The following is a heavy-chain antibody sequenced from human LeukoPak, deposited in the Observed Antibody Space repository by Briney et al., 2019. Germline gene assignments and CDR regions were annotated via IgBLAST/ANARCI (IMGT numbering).Heavy chain of an antibody. Sequence: PGGSLRLSCAASGFTFSSYEMNWVRQAPGKGLKWVSYISSSGSTIYYADSVKGRFTISRDNAKNSLYLQMNSLRAEDTAVYYCASTPYYFDYWGQGTLVTVSS. CDR3: ASTPYYFDY. V-gene: IGHV3-48*03. CDR1: GFTFSSYE. CDR2: ISSSGSTI. J-gene: IGHJ4*02. D-gene: IGHD5/OR15-5a*01.